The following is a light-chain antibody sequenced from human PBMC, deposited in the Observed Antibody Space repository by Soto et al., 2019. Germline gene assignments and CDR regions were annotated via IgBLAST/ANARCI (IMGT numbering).Light chain of an antibody. CDR2: GAK. J-gene: IGKJ5*01. CDR1: QSINNL. V-gene: IGKV1-39*01. CDR3: QQCHATPLT. Sequence: DVQMTRAPSKLSASVGGIVKITCRASQSINNLLAWYQQKPGKAPNLLIFGAKTLQSGVPSRFSGSGYGTDFTLTITTLQPEDFGIYSCQQCHATPLTFGQGTRLEIK.